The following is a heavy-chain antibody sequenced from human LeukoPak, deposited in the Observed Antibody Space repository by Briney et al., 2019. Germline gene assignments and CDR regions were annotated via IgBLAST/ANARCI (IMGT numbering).Heavy chain of an antibody. CDR3: EREDSSSWSFDY. CDR2: IYYSGST. J-gene: IGHJ4*02. CDR1: GGSISSYY. Sequence: SETLSLTCSVAGGSISSYYWSWIRQPPGKGLEWIGYIYYSGSTNYNPSLKSRVTISVDTSKNQFSLKLGSVTAADTAVYYCEREDSSSWSFDYWGQGTLVTVSS. D-gene: IGHD6-13*01. V-gene: IGHV4-59*01.